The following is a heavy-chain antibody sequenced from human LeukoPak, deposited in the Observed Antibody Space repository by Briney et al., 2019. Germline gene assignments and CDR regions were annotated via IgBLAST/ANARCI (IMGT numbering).Heavy chain of an antibody. CDR3: ATANYEILTGYLYFDY. J-gene: IGHJ4*02. V-gene: IGHV3-66*01. D-gene: IGHD3-9*01. Sequence: GGSLRLSCAASGFTVNSNYMSWVRQAPGKGLEWVSIIYSGGSTHYGDSVKGRFTISRDNSKNTLYLQMNSLRAEDTAVYYCATANYEILTGYLYFDYWGQGTLVTVSS. CDR2: IYSGGST. CDR1: GFTVNSNY.